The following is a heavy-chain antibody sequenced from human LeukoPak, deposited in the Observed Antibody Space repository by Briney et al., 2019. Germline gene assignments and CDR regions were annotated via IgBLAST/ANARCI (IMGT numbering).Heavy chain of an antibody. D-gene: IGHD3-22*01. J-gene: IGHJ4*02. CDR3: VTYRNYDSSRSEPRLDY. CDR1: GFTFSRYW. Sequence: PGGSLRLSCAASGFTFSRYWMSWVRQTPEKGLEWVANIKDEGGERYYVDSVKGRFTVSRDNAKNSLYLQMNSLRAEDTAVYYCVTYRNYDSSRSEPRLDYWGQGTLVTVSS. CDR2: IKDEGGER. V-gene: IGHV3-7*05.